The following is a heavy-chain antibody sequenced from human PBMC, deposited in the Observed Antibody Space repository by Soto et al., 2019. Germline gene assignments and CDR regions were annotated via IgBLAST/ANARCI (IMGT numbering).Heavy chain of an antibody. V-gene: IGHV4-31*03. CDR1: AGSISTINYY. D-gene: IGHD2-8*01. Sequence: QVQLQESGPGLVRPSQTLSLTCTVSAGSISTINYYWSWIRQHPEKGLEWIGYISYSGSTFYHSSLKSRVTISLDTSKKQFSLTLTSVTAADTAVYYCARSAQWDGFDPWGQGTMGTVSS. J-gene: IGHJ3*01. CDR3: ARSAQWDGFDP. CDR2: ISYSGST.